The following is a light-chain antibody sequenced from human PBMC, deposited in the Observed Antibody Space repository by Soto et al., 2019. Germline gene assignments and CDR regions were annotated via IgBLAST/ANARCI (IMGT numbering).Light chain of an antibody. V-gene: IGLV2-14*03. J-gene: IGLJ1*01. CDR1: IDDVGAYTY. Sequence: QSALTQPASLSGSPGQSVTVSCTGTIDDVGAYTYVSWYQQCPVSAPQLIIYDVNNRPPGSSHRFSVSQSVHTAFLTIAGLQSYGEASYFCSSYTSSYGYLLCFGTGTNLTVL. CDR3: SSYTSSYGYLLC. CDR2: DVN.